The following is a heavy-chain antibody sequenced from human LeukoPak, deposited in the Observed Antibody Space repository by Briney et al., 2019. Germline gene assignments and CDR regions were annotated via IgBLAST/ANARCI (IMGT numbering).Heavy chain of an antibody. V-gene: IGHV5-51*01. D-gene: IGHD5-18*01. CDR3: ARQRGGYSYDPYFDY. CDR1: GYSCTSYW. J-gene: IGHJ4*02. CDR2: IYPGVSDT. Sequence: GESLKISCKGSGYSCTSYWIGWVRQMPGQGLEWMGIIYPGVSDTRYSPSFQGQVTISADKFISTAYLQWSSLKASDTAMYYCARQRGGYSYDPYFDYWGQGTLVTVSS.